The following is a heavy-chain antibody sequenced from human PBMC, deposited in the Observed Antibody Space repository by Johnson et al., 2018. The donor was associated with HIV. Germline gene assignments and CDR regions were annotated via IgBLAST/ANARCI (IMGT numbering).Heavy chain of an antibody. CDR1: GFIFEDYG. D-gene: IGHD6-19*01. CDR2: VNWNGGTT. Sequence: MLLVESGGGVVRPGGSLRLSCAASGFIFEDYGMSWVRQLPGKGLEWVSGVNWNGGTTGYADSVKGRLTISRDNAKSTLYLQMNSLRAEDTAVYYCAARIAVAEDDAFDIWGQGTMVTVSS. V-gene: IGHV3-20*04. J-gene: IGHJ3*02. CDR3: AARIAVAEDDAFDI.